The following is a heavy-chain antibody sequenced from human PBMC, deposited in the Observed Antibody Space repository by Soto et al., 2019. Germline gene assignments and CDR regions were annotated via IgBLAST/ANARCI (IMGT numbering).Heavy chain of an antibody. D-gene: IGHD6-19*01. Sequence: QVQLVESGGGLVQPGGSLRLSCAASGFTIGDYEMSWIRQAAGKGPEWVSFLSRSGNTIYYADSEKGRFSISRDNAENSLYLQMESLRVEDTANYFCGRSSGWSEGDAFDMWGQGTMVTVSA. CDR1: GFTIGDYE. V-gene: IGHV3-11*01. CDR2: LSRSGNTI. J-gene: IGHJ3*02. CDR3: GRSSGWSEGDAFDM.